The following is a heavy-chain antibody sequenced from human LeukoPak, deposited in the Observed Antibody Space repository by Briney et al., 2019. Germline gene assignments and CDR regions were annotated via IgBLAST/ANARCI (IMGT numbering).Heavy chain of an antibody. CDR1: GFTVSSNY. D-gene: IGHD3-10*01. J-gene: IGHJ4*02. CDR2: IYSGGST. V-gene: IGHV3-66*01. Sequence: GGSLRLSCAASGFTVSSNYMSWVRQAPGKGLEWVSVIYSGGSTDYADSVKGRFTISRDNSKNTLYLQMNSLRAEDAAVYYCATIVGSGSYYIDYWGQGTLVTVSS. CDR3: ATIVGSGSYYIDY.